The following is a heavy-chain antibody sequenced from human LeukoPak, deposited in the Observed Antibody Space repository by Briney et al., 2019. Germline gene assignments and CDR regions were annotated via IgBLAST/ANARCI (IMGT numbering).Heavy chain of an antibody. CDR1: GFTFSSYS. J-gene: IGHJ4*02. D-gene: IGHD1-26*01. V-gene: IGHV3-48*02. CDR2: ITSSSSTI. Sequence: AGGSLRLSCAASGFTFSSYSMNWVRQAPGKGLEWVSYITSSSSTIYYADSVKGRFTISRDNAKNSLYLLMNSLRDEDTAVYYCATRGRYYIGDTYYFDYWGQGTLVTVSS. CDR3: ATRGRYYIGDTYYFDY.